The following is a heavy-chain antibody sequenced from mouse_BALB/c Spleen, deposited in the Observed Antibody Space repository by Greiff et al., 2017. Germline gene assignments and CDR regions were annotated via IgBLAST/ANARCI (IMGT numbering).Heavy chain of an antibody. Sequence: QVQLQQSGAELAKPGASVKMSCKASGYTFTSYWMHWVKQRPGQGLEWIGYINPSTGYTEYNQKFKDKATLTADKSSSTAYMQLSSLTSEDSAVYYCASQYGNYEGWFSYWGQGTLVTVSA. CDR3: ASQYGNYEGWFSY. J-gene: IGHJ3*01. V-gene: IGHV1-7*01. D-gene: IGHD2-10*02. CDR1: GYTFTSYW. CDR2: INPSTGYT.